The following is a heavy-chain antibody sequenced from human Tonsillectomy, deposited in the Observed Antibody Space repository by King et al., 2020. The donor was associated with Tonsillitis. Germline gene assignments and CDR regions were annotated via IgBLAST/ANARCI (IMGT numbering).Heavy chain of an antibody. J-gene: IGHJ4*02. CDR1: GFTFSNYA. D-gene: IGHD6-13*01. V-gene: IGHV3-23*04. CDR3: AKPASPYSSSHMDH. Sequence: EVQLVESGGGLVQPGRSLRLSCAASGFTFSNYAMSWVRQAPGKGLEWVSAISASGGNPYYADSVKGRFTISRDNSKNTLYLQMNSLRAEDTAVYYCAKPASPYSSSHMDHWGQGNLVTVSS. CDR2: ISASGGNP.